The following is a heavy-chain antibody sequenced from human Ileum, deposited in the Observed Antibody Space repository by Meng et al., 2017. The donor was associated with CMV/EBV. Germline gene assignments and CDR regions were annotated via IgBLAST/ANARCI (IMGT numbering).Heavy chain of an antibody. CDR1: GYTFTGYY. CDR2: INPNTGGT. J-gene: IGHJ4*02. CDR3: ARDPDFNIEAYNDY. D-gene: IGHD6-25*01. Sequence: ASVKVSCKASGYTFTGYYMHWVRQAPGQGLEWMGWINPNTGGTKYGQKFQGRVTMTRDTSISTAYMELSRLRSDDTAVYYCARDPDFNIEAYNDYWGQGTPVTVSS. V-gene: IGHV1-2*02.